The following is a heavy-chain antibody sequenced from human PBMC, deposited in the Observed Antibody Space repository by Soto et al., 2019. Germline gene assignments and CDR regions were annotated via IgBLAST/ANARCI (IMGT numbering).Heavy chain of an antibody. CDR3: ARESDDLACNFDY. Sequence: PGGSLRLSCAASGFTFTRYSMNWVRQAPGKGLEWVSSISSTSNYIYYGDSMKGRFTISRDNAKNSLYLEMNSLRAEDTAVYYCARESDDLACNFDYWGQGTLVTVSS. CDR1: GFTFTRYS. D-gene: IGHD1-1*01. J-gene: IGHJ4*02. V-gene: IGHV3-21*06. CDR2: ISSTSNYI.